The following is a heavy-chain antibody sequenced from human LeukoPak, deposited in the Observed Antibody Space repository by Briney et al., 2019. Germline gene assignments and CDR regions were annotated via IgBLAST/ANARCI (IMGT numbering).Heavy chain of an antibody. J-gene: IGHJ4*02. CDR2: INPSGGRT. CDR3: ARDYYGGHNLYNFDF. Sequence: ASVKVSCKASGYTFTTHAMNWVRQAPGQGLEWMGMINPSGGRTTYAKKFQGRVTMTRDTSTNTVYTELSSLRSDDTAVYYCARDYYGGHNLYNFDFWGQGTRVIVSS. D-gene: IGHD3-10*01. V-gene: IGHV1-46*01. CDR1: GYTFTTHA.